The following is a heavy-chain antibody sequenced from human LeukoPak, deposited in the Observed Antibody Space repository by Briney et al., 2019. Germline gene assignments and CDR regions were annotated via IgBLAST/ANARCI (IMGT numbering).Heavy chain of an antibody. CDR3: ARPTKVNYYYYGMDV. D-gene: IGHD4-11*01. CDR2: IYPGDSDT. CDR1: GDRFTNYW. J-gene: IGHJ6*02. V-gene: IGHV5-51*01. Sequence: GESLKISCKASGDRFTNYWIGWVRQMPGKGLEWMGIIYPGDSDTRYSPSFQGQVTISADKSISTAYLQWSSLKASDTAMYYCARPTKVNYYYYGMDVWGQGTTVTVSS.